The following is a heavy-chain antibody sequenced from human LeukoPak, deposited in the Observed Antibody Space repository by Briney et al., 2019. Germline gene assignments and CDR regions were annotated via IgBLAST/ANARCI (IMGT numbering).Heavy chain of an antibody. V-gene: IGHV1-69*13. CDR2: TIPIFGTA. J-gene: IGHJ4*02. Sequence: SVKVSCKASGGTFSSYAISWVRQAPGQGLEWMGGTIPIFGTANYAQKFQGRVTITADESTSTAYMELSSLRSEDTAVYYCAKGSPGCSSGWLDYWGQGTLVTVSS. D-gene: IGHD6-19*01. CDR1: GGTFSSYA. CDR3: AKGSPGCSSGWLDY.